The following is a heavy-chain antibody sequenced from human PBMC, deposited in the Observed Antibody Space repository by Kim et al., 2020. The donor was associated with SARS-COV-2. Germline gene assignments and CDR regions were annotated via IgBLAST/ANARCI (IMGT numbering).Heavy chain of an antibody. CDR2: ISGSGDST. Sequence: GGSLRLSCAASGFTFSSYAMSWVRQAPGKGLEWVSAISGSGDSTYYADSVKGRFTISRDNSKNTLYLQMSSLRAEDTAVYYCAKQGGLVVVTAITDYWYFDLWGRGTLVTVSS. CDR1: GFTFSSYA. J-gene: IGHJ2*01. CDR3: AKQGGLVVVTAITDYWYFDL. V-gene: IGHV3-23*01. D-gene: IGHD2-21*02.